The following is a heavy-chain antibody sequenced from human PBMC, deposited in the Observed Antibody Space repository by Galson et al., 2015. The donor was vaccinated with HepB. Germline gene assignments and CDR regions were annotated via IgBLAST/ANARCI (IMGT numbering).Heavy chain of an antibody. CDR3: ARDNSSGWYEDYYYYYGMDV. Sequence: CAISGDSVSSNSAAWNWIRQSPSRGLEWLGRTYYRSKWYNDYAVSVKSRITINPDTSKSQFSLQLNSVTPEDTAVYYCARDNSSGWYEDYYYYYGMDVWGQGTTVTVSS. D-gene: IGHD6-19*01. CDR1: GDSVSSNSAA. J-gene: IGHJ6*02. V-gene: IGHV6-1*01. CDR2: TYYRSKWYN.